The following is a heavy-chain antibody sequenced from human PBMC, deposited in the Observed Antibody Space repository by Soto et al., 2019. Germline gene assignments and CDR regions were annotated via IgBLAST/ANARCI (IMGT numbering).Heavy chain of an antibody. CDR2: IWYDGSPK. CDR1: GFTFSNYG. V-gene: IGHV3-33*01. CDR3: ARDFLHDSSGLLGN. Sequence: PGGSLRLSCAASGFTFSNYGMHWVRQVPGKGLEWVAVIWYDGSPKYYADSVKGRFTISRDNSKDTLYLQMSSLRVEDTAVYYCARDFLHDSSGLLGNWGQGTLVTVSS. D-gene: IGHD3-22*01. J-gene: IGHJ4*02.